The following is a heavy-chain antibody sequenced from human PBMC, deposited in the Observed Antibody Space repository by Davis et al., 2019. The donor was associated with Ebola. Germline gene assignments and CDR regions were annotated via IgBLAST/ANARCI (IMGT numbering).Heavy chain of an antibody. CDR2: ISGSGGST. V-gene: IGHV3-23*01. D-gene: IGHD2-2*01. Sequence: GGSLRLSCAASGFTFSSYAMSWVRQAPGKGLEWVSAISGSGGSTYYADSVKGRFTISRDNSKNTLYLQINSLRAEDTAVYYCAKDFVVVPAAIYYYYGMDVWGKGTTVTVSS. J-gene: IGHJ6*04. CDR3: AKDFVVVPAAIYYYYGMDV. CDR1: GFTFSSYA.